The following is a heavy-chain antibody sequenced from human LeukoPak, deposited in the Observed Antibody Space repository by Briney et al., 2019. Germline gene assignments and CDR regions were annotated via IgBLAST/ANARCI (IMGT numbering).Heavy chain of an antibody. V-gene: IGHV5-51*01. CDR2: IYPGDYET. CDR1: GYSFSNYW. CDR3: AIPPGYCGNDCSFDH. Sequence: KGGESLKISCEGSGYSFSNYWIGWVRQMPGKGLEWMGIIYPGDYETRYSPSFQGLVTISVDKSISTAYLQRSSLKASDTAMYYCAIPPGYCGNDCSFDHWGQGALVTVSS. J-gene: IGHJ4*02. D-gene: IGHD2-21*02.